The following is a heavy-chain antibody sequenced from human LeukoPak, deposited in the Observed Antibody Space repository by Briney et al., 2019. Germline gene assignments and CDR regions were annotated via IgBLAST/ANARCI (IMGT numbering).Heavy chain of an antibody. CDR1: GFTFSSYS. J-gene: IGHJ6*03. CDR3: ARDRFYYMDV. CDR2: ISSSSSTI. V-gene: IGHV3-48*01. Sequence: PGGSLRLSCAASGFTFSSYSMNWVRRAPGKGLEWVSYISSSSSTIYYADSVKGRFTISRDNAKNSLYLQMNSLRAEDTAVYYCARDRFYYMDVWGKGTTVTVSS.